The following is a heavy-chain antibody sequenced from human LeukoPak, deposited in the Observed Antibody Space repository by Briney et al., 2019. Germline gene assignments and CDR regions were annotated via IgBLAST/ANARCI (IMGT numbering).Heavy chain of an antibody. CDR3: ARVRTTITFGKYAFDI. Sequence: SSETLSLTCTVSGVSISSYYWSWIRQPPGKGLDWIGYISYSGSTNYNPSLKSRVTISVDTSKNQFSLKLSSVTAADTAVYYCARVRTTITFGKYAFDIWGQGTMVTVSS. CDR2: ISYSGST. V-gene: IGHV4-59*08. D-gene: IGHD3-16*01. CDR1: GVSISSYY. J-gene: IGHJ3*02.